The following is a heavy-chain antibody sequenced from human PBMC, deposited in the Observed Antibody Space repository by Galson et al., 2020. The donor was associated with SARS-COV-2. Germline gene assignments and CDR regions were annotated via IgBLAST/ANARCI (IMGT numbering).Heavy chain of an antibody. CDR1: GFTFRSFA. Sequence: GGSLRLSCAASGFTFRSFALRWVRQAPGKGPEWVSTISGSGGNTYYPDSVKGRFTISRDNSKNTLFLQMNSLRGEDTAVYFCARDTGGVNEYWGQGTLVTVSS. V-gene: IGHV3-23*01. J-gene: IGHJ4*02. CDR2: ISGSGGNT. CDR3: ARDTGGVNEY. D-gene: IGHD3-16*01.